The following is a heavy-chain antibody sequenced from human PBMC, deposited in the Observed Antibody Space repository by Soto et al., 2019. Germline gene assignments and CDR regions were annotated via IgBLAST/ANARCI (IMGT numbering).Heavy chain of an antibody. D-gene: IGHD6-13*01. J-gene: IGHJ4*02. V-gene: IGHV1-18*04. Sequence: QVQLVQSETEVKKPGASVKVSCKASGYTFTSHGISWVRQAPGQGLEWMGWISAYNGNTNYAQKLQDRVTMTTDTSTSTGYMERRSLRSDDTAVYYCARKPQAAAVDLWGQGTLVTVSS. CDR1: GYTFTSHG. CDR2: ISAYNGNT. CDR3: ARKPQAAAVDL.